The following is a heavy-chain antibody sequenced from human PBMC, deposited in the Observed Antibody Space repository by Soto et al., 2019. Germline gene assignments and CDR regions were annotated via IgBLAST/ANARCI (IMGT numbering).Heavy chain of an antibody. CDR2: INAGNGNT. V-gene: IGHV1-3*01. CDR3: ARSSGYYSVDY. J-gene: IGHJ4*02. Sequence: QVQLVQSGAEVKKPGASVKVSCKASGYTFTSYAMHWVRQAPGQRLEWMGWINAGNGNTTYSQTFQGRVTITRDTSASTAYMELSSLRSEDTAVYYCARSSGYYSVDYWGQGTLVTVSS. D-gene: IGHD3-22*01. CDR1: GYTFTSYA.